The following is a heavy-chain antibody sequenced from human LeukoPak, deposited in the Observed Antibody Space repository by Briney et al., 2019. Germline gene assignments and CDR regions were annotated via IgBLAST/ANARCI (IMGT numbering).Heavy chain of an antibody. D-gene: IGHD2-15*01. CDR1: GGSFSGYY. V-gene: IGHV4-34*01. CDR3: ARHKAATVPRFDY. CDR2: INHSGST. J-gene: IGHJ4*02. Sequence: SETLFLTCAVYGGSFSGYYWSWIRQPPGKGLEWIGEINHSGSTNYNPSLKSRVTISVDTSKNQFSLKLSSVTAADTAVYYCARHKAATVPRFDYWGQGTLVTVSS.